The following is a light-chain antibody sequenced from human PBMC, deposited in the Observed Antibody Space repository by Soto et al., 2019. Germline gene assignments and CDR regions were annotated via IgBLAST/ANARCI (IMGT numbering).Light chain of an antibody. V-gene: IGLV2-8*01. CDR3: SSYAGSNNFPCV. J-gene: IGLJ1*01. CDR2: EVS. CDR1: SSDVGGYNY. Sequence: QSVLTQPPSVSGSPGQSVTISCTGTSSDVGGYNYVSWYQQHPGKAPKLMIYEVSKRPSGVPDRFSGSKSGNTASLTVSGLQAEDEADYYCSSYAGSNNFPCVFGTGTKVTVL.